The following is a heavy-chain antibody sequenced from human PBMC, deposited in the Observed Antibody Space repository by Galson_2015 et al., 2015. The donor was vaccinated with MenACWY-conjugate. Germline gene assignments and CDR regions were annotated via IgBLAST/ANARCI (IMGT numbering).Heavy chain of an antibody. V-gene: IGHV5-51*01. CDR1: GYTFTTSW. CDR2: ISPGDSET. Sequence: SGAEVQKPGESLQISCKGSGYTFTTSWIGWVRQLPGKGLEWMGLISPGDSETRYSPAFQGQVTISADKSISTAYVQWDSLQASDTAMYYCARHPPGGRGMDVWGQGTTVTVSS. J-gene: IGHJ6*02. CDR3: ARHPPGGRGMDV. D-gene: IGHD1-26*01.